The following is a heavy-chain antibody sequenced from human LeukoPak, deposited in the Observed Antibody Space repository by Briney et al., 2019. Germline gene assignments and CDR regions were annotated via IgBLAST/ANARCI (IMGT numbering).Heavy chain of an antibody. J-gene: IGHJ6*02. CDR1: GFTFDDYA. V-gene: IGHV3-9*01. Sequence: GGSLRLSCAASGFTFDDYAMHWVRQGPGKGLEWVSGISWNSGSIGYADSVKGRFTISRDNAKNSLFLQMNSLRAEDTALYYCAKDKGSSSWSGMDVWGQGTTVTVS. CDR3: AKDKGSSSWSGMDV. CDR2: ISWNSGSI. D-gene: IGHD6-13*01.